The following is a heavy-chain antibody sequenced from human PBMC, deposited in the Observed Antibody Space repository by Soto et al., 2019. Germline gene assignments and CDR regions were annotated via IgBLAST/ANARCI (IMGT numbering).Heavy chain of an antibody. CDR2: FFIGGNT. J-gene: IGHJ4*02. D-gene: IGHD6-13*01. Sequence: PWETLSLTCTVSGGSITGGSISSSTYYWGWMRQPPGKGLEWIASFFIGGNTYYNPSLKSRVTTSVDTSKNQFSLELSSVTAADTAVYYCARHYQGSSWYWEFDYWGQGTLVTVSS. CDR1: GGSITGGSISSSTYY. V-gene: IGHV4-39*01. CDR3: ARHYQGSSWYWEFDY.